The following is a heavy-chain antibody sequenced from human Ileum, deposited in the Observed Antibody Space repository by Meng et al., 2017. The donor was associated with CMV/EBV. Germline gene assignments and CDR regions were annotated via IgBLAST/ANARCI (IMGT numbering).Heavy chain of an antibody. CDR1: GYTFTSYG. V-gene: IGHV1-18*01. J-gene: IGHJ4*02. CDR2: ISAYNGNT. CDR3: ARGPRYCGSTNCYTHDY. Sequence: ASVKVSCKASGYTFTSYGISWVRQAPGQGLEWMGWISAYNGNTNYAQKLQGGVTMTTDTSTSTAYMELRSLRSDDTAVYYCARGPRYCGSTNCYTHDYWGQGTLVTVSS. D-gene: IGHD2-2*02.